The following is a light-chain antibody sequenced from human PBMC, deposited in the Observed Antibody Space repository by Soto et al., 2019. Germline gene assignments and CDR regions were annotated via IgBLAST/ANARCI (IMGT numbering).Light chain of an antibody. CDR2: GAS. CDR1: QSVTSR. V-gene: IGKV3-15*01. Sequence: EIVMTQPPATLSVSPGEGATLACRASQSVTSRVAWYQQKPGQAPRLLISGASTRATDIPDRFRGSGSGTEFTLTISSLQSEDFAVYYCQQYYDWPYTFGQGTKLEI. CDR3: QQYYDWPYT. J-gene: IGKJ2*01.